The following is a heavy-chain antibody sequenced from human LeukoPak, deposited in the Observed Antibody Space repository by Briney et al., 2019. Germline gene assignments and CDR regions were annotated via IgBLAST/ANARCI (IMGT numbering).Heavy chain of an antibody. Sequence: ASVKVSCKPSGYTFISYGISWVRQAPGQGLERMGWISAYNGNTNYAQKLQGRVTMTTDTSTSTAYMELRGLRSDDTAVYYCARVVGGSYYSANCFDYWGQGTLVTVSS. CDR2: ISAYNGNT. CDR1: GYTFISYG. V-gene: IGHV1-18*01. D-gene: IGHD1-26*01. CDR3: ARVVGGSYYSANCFDY. J-gene: IGHJ4*02.